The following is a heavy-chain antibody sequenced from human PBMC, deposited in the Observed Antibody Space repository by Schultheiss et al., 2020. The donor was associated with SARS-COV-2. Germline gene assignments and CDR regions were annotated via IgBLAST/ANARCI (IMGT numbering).Heavy chain of an antibody. CDR2: TYYRSKWYN. Sequence: SQTLSLTCAISGDSVSSNSATWNWIRRSPSRGLEWLGRTYYRSKWYNDYVLSVKSRITINPDTSKNQFSLQLNSVTPEDTAVYYCARGGAARPSLDYDYWGQGTLVTVSS. CDR1: GDSVSSNSAT. J-gene: IGHJ4*02. CDR3: ARGGAARPSLDYDY. D-gene: IGHD6-6*01. V-gene: IGHV6-1*01.